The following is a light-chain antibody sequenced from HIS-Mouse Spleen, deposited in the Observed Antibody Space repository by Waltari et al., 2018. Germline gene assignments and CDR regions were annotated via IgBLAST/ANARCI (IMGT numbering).Light chain of an antibody. V-gene: IGKV1-5*03. CDR3: QQYNSYLT. Sequence: DIQMTQSPSTLSASVGDRVTITCRASQSISSWSAWYQQKPGKAPKLLFYTASSLESVVPSRFSSSGAGTEFTLTISSLQPDDFATYYCQQYNSYLTFGGGTKVEIK. J-gene: IGKJ4*01. CDR1: QSISSW. CDR2: TAS.